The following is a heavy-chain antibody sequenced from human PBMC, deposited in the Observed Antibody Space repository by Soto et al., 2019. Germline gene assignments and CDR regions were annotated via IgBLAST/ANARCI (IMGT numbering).Heavy chain of an antibody. CDR3: ARGNDYHAHTNYNWPEQ. V-gene: IGHV1-18*01. CDR2: ISAHNGNT. D-gene: IGHD5-12*01. J-gene: IGHJ4*02. CDR1: GYSCTWYC. Sequence: ASVEGSLKASGYSCTWYCSSLLLHSPLQWLELMGLISAHNGNTNYAQNLQGRVTMTTDRSRSTAYMELRNLRSDDTACYYCARGNDYHAHTNYNWPEQWGKATLVNVS.